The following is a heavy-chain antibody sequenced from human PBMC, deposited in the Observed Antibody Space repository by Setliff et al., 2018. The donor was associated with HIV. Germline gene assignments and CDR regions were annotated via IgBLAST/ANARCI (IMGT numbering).Heavy chain of an antibody. CDR1: GFTFSNYA. CDR2: ISRSSSDI. V-gene: IGHV3-21*01. CDR3: ARVGYCSSTSCYDY. J-gene: IGHJ4*02. D-gene: IGHD2-2*01. Sequence: GGSLRLSCAASGFTFSNYAMNWVRQAPGKGLEWVSSISRSSSDIYYADSVKGRFTVSRDNAKNSLYLQMNSLRAEDTAVYYCARVGYCSSTSCYDYWGQGTLVTVSS.